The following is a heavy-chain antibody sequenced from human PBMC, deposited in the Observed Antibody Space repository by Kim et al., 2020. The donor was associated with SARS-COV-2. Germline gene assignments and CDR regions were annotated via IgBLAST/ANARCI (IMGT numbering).Heavy chain of an antibody. J-gene: IGHJ6*02. CDR3: ARLGLTGTLYYYGMDV. Sequence: KFQGRLTITRDTSASTAYMERSSLRSEDTAVYYCARLGLTGTLYYYGMDVWGQGTTVTVSS. D-gene: IGHD1-20*01. V-gene: IGHV1-3*01.